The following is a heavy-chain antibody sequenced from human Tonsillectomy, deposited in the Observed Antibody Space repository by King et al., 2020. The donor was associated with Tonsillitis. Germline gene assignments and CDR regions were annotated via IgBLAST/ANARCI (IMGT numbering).Heavy chain of an antibody. CDR3: AREGSGYYDSSGFAGFQY. D-gene: IGHD3-22*01. J-gene: IGHJ4*02. CDR2: IIPIFGTA. CDR1: GGTFSSYA. V-gene: IGHV1-69*01. Sequence: VQLVQSGAEVKKPGSSVKVSCKASGGTFSSYAINWVRQAPGQGLEWMGGIIPIFGTAEYAQKFQGRVTITADESTGTAYMELSSLRSEDTAVYYCAREGSGYYDSSGFAGFQYWGQGTLVTVSS.